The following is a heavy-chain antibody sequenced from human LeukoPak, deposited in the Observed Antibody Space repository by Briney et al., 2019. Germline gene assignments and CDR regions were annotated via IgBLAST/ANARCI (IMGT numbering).Heavy chain of an antibody. V-gene: IGHV3-23*01. Sequence: GGSLRLSCAASGSTFDSYAMSWVRQGPGKGPQWVSLIGGSGDGTFYSDSVKGRFTISRDNSKNTLYLQMSSLRAEDTAIYYCARVAMVRGVITRAPLDCWGQGALVTVSS. CDR1: GSTFDSYA. CDR3: ARVAMVRGVITRAPLDC. D-gene: IGHD3-10*01. CDR2: IGGSGDGT. J-gene: IGHJ4*02.